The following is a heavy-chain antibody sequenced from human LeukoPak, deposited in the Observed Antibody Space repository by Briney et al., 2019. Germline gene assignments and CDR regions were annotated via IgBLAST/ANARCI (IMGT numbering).Heavy chain of an antibody. Sequence: GGSLRLSCAASGFTFSSYAMHWVRQAPGKGLEWVAVISYDGSNKYYADSVKGRFTISRDNSKNTLYLQMNGLRAEDTAVYYCARDYYDSSGYYSPFGYWGQGTLVTVSS. V-gene: IGHV3-30*04. CDR2: ISYDGSNK. CDR3: ARDYYDSSGYYSPFGY. D-gene: IGHD3-22*01. J-gene: IGHJ4*02. CDR1: GFTFSSYA.